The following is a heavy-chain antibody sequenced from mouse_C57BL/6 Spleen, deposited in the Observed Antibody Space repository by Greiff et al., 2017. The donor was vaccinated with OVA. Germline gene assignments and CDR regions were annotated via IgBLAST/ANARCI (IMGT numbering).Heavy chain of an antibody. V-gene: IGHV1-53*01. CDR1: GYTFTSYW. J-gene: IGHJ4*01. D-gene: IGHD2-4*01. Sequence: QVQLQQPGTELVKPGASVKLSCKASGYTFTSYWMHWVKQRPGQGLEWIGNINPSNGGTNYNEKFKSKATLTVDKSSSTAYMQLSSLTSEDSAVYYCARFPPIYYDYDVGGMGYWGQGTSVTVAS. CDR3: ARFPPIYYDYDVGGMGY. CDR2: INPSNGGT.